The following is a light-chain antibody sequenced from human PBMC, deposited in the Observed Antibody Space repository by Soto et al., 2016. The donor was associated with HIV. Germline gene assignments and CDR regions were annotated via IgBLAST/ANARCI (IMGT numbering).Light chain of an antibody. J-gene: IGKJ2*01. V-gene: IGKV1-5*03. CDR1: QSISSW. Sequence: DIQMTQSPSSVSASVGDRVTITCRASQSISSWLAWYQQKPGKAPKVLIYKASSLDSGIPSRFSGSGSGTEFTLTISSLQPDDFATYYCQQYNTYSTFGQGTKLEVK. CDR3: QQYNTYST. CDR2: KAS.